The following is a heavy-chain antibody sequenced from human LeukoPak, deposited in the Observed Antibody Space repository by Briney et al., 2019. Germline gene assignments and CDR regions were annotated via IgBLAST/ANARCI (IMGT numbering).Heavy chain of an antibody. J-gene: IGHJ3*02. CDR3: AKAQIPYYYDSSGYFGPDDAFDI. Sequence: GGSLRLSCAASGFSFSVYWMHWVRQAPGKGLEWVSGISWNSGSIGYADSVKGRFTISRDNAKNSLYLQMNSLRAEDTALYYCAKAQIPYYYDSSGYFGPDDAFDIWGQGTMVTVSS. CDR2: ISWNSGSI. V-gene: IGHV3-9*01. CDR1: GFSFSVYW. D-gene: IGHD3-22*01.